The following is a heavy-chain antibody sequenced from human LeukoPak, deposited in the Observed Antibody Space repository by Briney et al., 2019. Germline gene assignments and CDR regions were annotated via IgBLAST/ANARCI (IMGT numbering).Heavy chain of an antibody. J-gene: IGHJ6*02. CDR1: GGSISSYY. Sequence: PSETLSLTCTVSGGSISSYYWNWIRQPPGKGLEWIGYIYYSGSTNYNPSLKSRVTISVDTSKNQFSLKPTSVAAADTAVYYCARGGGGTFFGVFIFQSPPQLVDVWGQGTTVTVSS. CDR3: ARGGGGTFFGVFIFQSPPQLVDV. V-gene: IGHV4-59*01. D-gene: IGHD3-3*01. CDR2: IYYSGST.